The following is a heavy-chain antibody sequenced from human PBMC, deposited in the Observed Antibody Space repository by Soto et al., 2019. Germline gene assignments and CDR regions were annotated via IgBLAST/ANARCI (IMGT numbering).Heavy chain of an antibody. CDR2: IIPIFGTA. Sequence: SVKVSCKASGGTFSSYAISWVRQAPGQGLEWMGGIIPIFGTANYAQKFQGRVTITADESTSTAYMELSSLRSEDTAVYYCARARIAAAGTRNYGMGVWGQGTTVTVSS. D-gene: IGHD6-13*01. CDR1: GGTFSSYA. CDR3: ARARIAAAGTRNYGMGV. V-gene: IGHV1-69*13. J-gene: IGHJ6*02.